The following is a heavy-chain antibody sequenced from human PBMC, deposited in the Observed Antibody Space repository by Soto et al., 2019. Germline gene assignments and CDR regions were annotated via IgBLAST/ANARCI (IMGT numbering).Heavy chain of an antibody. CDR2: IVVGSGNT. CDR3: AADPRFLEWFSPYYRMDV. D-gene: IGHD3-3*01. Sequence: SVKVSCKASGFTSTSSAVQWVRQARGQRXEWIGWIVVGSGNTNYAQKFQERVTITRDMSTSTAYMELSSLRSEDTAVYYCAADPRFLEWFSPYYRMDVWGQGTTVTVSS. J-gene: IGHJ6*02. CDR1: GFTSTSSA. V-gene: IGHV1-58*01.